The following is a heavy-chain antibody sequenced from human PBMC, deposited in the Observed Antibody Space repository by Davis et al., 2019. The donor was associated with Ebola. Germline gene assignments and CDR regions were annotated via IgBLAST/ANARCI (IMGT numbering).Heavy chain of an antibody. CDR1: GFTFSSYS. Sequence: PGGSLRLSCAASGFTFSSYSMNWVRQAPGKGLEWVSYISSSSSTIYYADTVKGRFTISRDNAKNSLYLQMNSLRDEDTAVYYCARVHYDFWSGYYDFRGSGMDVWGQGTTVTVSS. CDR2: ISSSSSTI. D-gene: IGHD3-3*01. V-gene: IGHV3-48*02. J-gene: IGHJ6*02. CDR3: ARVHYDFWSGYYDFRGSGMDV.